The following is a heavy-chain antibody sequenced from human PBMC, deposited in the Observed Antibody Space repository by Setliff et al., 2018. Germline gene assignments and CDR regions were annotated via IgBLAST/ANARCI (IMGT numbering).Heavy chain of an antibody. J-gene: IGHJ4*02. V-gene: IGHV1-46*01. CDR1: GYSLVTHY. D-gene: IGHD1-26*01. CDR3: ARAGDAASGRKGVFEY. CDR2: INTGGGSS. Sequence: GASVKVSCKASGYSLVTHYMHWVRQAPGQGLEWMGLINTGGGSSSYSPKFQGRVTMTRDTSTSTVYMELASLRSEDTAVYYCARAGDAASGRKGVFEYWGQGTAVTVSS.